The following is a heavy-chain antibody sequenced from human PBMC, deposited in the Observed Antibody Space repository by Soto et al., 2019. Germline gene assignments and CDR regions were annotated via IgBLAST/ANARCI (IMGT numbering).Heavy chain of an antibody. V-gene: IGHV4-34*12. CDR3: ATTRGLAVGGSFDY. J-gene: IGHJ4*02. CDR2: IIHSEST. D-gene: IGHD3-10*01. CDR1: GGSFSAYY. Sequence: SETLSLTCAVYGGSFSAYYWSWVRQPPGKGLEWIGEIIHSESTKYNPSLKSRVTIAVDTSKNQFSLKLNSVAAADTALYYCATTRGLAVGGSFDYWGQGMLVTVSS.